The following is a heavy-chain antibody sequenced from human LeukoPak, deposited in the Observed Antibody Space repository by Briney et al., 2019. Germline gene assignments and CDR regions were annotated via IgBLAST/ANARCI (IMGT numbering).Heavy chain of an antibody. V-gene: IGHV3-74*01. CDR2: INSDGTTT. CDR3: ARSGRGGAFDI. CDR1: GFPFSGYW. Sequence: GGSLRLSCVASGFPFSGYWMHWVRQAPGKGLVWVSRINSDGTTTTYADSVKGRFTISGDNAKNTLYLQMNSLRAEDTAVYYCARSGRGGAFDIWGQGTMVTVSS. J-gene: IGHJ3*02. D-gene: IGHD1-26*01.